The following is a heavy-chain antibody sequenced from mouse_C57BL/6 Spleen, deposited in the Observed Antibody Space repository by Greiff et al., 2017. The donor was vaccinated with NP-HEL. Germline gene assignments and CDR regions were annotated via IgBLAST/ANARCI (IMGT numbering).Heavy chain of an antibody. Sequence: QVQLQQPGAELVMPGASVKLSCKASGYTFTSYWMHWVKQRPGQGLEWIGEIDPSDSYTNYNQKFKGKSTLTVDKSSSTAYMQLSRLTSEDSAVYYCARKEYDYDMDYWGQGTSVTVSS. CDR3: ARKEYDYDMDY. J-gene: IGHJ4*01. CDR2: IDPSDSYT. D-gene: IGHD5-2*01. V-gene: IGHV1-69*01. CDR1: GYTFTSYW.